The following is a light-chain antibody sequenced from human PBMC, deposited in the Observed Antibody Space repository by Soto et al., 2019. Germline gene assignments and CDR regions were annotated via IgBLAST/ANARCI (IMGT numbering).Light chain of an antibody. CDR1: SSDVGGYNY. J-gene: IGLJ2*01. CDR3: SSYTSSSTDVV. V-gene: IGLV2-14*01. CDR2: DVT. Sequence: QAASVSGSPGQSITISCTGTSSDVGGYNYVSWYQQLPGKAPKLMIYDVTNRPSGVSNRFSGSKSGNTASLTISGLQAEDEADYYCSSYTSSSTDVVFGGGTKLTVL.